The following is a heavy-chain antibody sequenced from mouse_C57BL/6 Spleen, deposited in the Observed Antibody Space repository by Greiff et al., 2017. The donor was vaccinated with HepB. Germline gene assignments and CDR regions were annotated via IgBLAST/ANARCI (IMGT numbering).Heavy chain of an antibody. J-gene: IGHJ2*01. CDR3: ARRGSSTEDYFDY. CDR1: GYTFTSYW. D-gene: IGHD1-1*01. V-gene: IGHV1-69*01. Sequence: VQLQQSGAELVMPGASVKLSCKASGYTFTSYWMHWVKQRPGQGLEWIGEIDPSDSYTNYNQKFKGKSTLTVDKSSSTAYMQLSSLTSEDSAVYCCARRGSSTEDYFDYWGQGTTLTVSS. CDR2: IDPSDSYT.